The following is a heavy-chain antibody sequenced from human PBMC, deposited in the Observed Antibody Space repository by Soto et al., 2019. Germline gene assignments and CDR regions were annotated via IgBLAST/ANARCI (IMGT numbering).Heavy chain of an antibody. V-gene: IGHV1-69*13. Sequence: ASVKVSCKASGGTFSSYAISWVRQAPGQGLEWMGGIIPIFGTANYAQKFQGRVTITADESTSTAYMELSSLRSEDTAVYYCASAGGDSSGYSPFDYWGQGTLVTVSS. J-gene: IGHJ4*02. CDR3: ASAGGDSSGYSPFDY. D-gene: IGHD3-22*01. CDR2: IIPIFGTA. CDR1: GGTFSSYA.